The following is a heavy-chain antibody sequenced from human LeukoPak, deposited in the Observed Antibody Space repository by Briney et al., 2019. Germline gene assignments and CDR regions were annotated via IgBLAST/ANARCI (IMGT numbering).Heavy chain of an antibody. D-gene: IGHD6-25*01. V-gene: IGHV1-46*01. J-gene: IGHJ4*02. CDR3: ARVGVTAATADY. Sequence: ASVKVSCKASGYTFTSYFMHWMRQTPGQGPEWMGIINPRGGSTEYSHKFQGRLTMTSDTSTSTVYMELNSLRSEDTAVYFCARVGVTAATADYWGQGTLVTVSS. CDR1: GYTFTSYF. CDR2: INPRGGST.